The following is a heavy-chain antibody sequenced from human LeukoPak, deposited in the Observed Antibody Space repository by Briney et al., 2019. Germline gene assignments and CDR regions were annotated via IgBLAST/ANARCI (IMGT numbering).Heavy chain of an antibody. D-gene: IGHD4-11*01. Sequence: ASVKVSCTASGYTFRGNYIHWLRQAPGQGLEWMGWIDANNGDTKSAQKFQGRVTMSRDTSISTAYMDLSSLSPDDAAFYYGPRVPSSVTVYFFDYWGQGTLVTVSS. J-gene: IGHJ4*02. V-gene: IGHV1-2*02. CDR1: GYTFRGNY. CDR2: IDANNGDT. CDR3: PRVPSSVTVYFFDY.